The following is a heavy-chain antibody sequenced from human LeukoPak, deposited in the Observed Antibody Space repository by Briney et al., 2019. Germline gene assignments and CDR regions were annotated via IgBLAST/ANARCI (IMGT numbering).Heavy chain of an antibody. Sequence: GRSLRLSCAASGFTFSSYGMHWVRQAPGKGLEWVALISYDGNHKYYADSVKGRFTISRDNSKNTLYLQMHSLRVEDTAVYYCGGVRNWNPYYFDYWGQGTLVTVSS. CDR3: GGVRNWNPYYFDY. CDR2: ISYDGNHK. CDR1: GFTFSSYG. D-gene: IGHD1-1*01. V-gene: IGHV3-30*03. J-gene: IGHJ4*02.